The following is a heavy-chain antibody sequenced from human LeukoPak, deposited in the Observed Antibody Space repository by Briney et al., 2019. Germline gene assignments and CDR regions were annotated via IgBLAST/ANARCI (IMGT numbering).Heavy chain of an antibody. CDR1: GYTFTGYY. CDR2: INPNSGGT. D-gene: IGHD3-22*01. Sequence: ASVTVSCKASGYTFTGYYMHWVRQAPGQGLEWMGWINPNSGGTSYAQKFQGRVTMTRDTSISTAYMELSRLRSDDTAVYYCARDPENPYYYDSSGYHQWGQGTLVTVSS. V-gene: IGHV1-2*02. J-gene: IGHJ4*02. CDR3: ARDPENPYYYDSSGYHQ.